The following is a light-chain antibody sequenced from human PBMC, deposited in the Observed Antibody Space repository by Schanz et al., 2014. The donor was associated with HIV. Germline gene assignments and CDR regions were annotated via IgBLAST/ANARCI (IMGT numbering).Light chain of an antibody. J-gene: IGLJ3*02. V-gene: IGLV6-57*04. Sequence: NFMLTQPHSVSESPGKTVIISCTRNSGSIASSFIQWYQQRPDSAPTLVISENNDRPSGVPDRFSGSMDMSSNSAFLTISXXXPEDQADYPCQSSDMYNRKVFGGGTKLTV. CDR2: ENN. CDR1: SGSIASSF. CDR3: QSSDMYNRKV.